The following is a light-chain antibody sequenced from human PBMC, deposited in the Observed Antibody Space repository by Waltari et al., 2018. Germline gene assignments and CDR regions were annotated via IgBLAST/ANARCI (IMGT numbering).Light chain of an antibody. CDR3: SSYTSSSTDV. V-gene: IGLV2-14*01. CDR2: DSS. J-gene: IGLJ1*01. CDR1: SSDVGGYNS. Sequence: QSALTQPPSVSGSPGQSIPSPCTGTSSDVGGYNSVCWYQQHPGNAPKLMIYDSSKRPSGVSNRFAGSRSGNTASLTISGLQAEDEADYYCSSYTSSSTDVFGTGTKVTVL.